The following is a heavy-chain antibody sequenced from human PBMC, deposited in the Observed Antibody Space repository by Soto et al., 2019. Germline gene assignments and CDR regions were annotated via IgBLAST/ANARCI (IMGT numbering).Heavy chain of an antibody. CDR2: ISGSGDTT. Sequence: GGSLRLSCAASAFTFSSYAMTWVRQAPGKGLEWVSAISGSGDTTPYAHTVKGRLTISRDNSKNTLYLQMNSLRPDDTAIYYCAKGTRVDSDYYYYMDVWGKGTTVTVSS. V-gene: IGHV3-23*01. J-gene: IGHJ6*03. D-gene: IGHD2-15*01. CDR3: AKGTRVDSDYYYYMDV. CDR1: AFTFSSYA.